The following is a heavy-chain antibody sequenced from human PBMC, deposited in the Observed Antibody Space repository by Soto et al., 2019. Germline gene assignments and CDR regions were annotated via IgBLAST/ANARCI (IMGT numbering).Heavy chain of an antibody. CDR1: GGNFSGYY. D-gene: IGHD2-8*01. CDR3: ARGERGSAPDRPLTSANGWFDP. CDR2: INHSGST. J-gene: IGHJ5*02. Sequence: ASETLSLTSAVYGGNFSGYYWSRIRQPPGKGLEWIGEINHSGSTNYNPSLKSRATISVDTSKNQFSLKLSSVTAADTAVYYCARGERGSAPDRPLTSANGWFDPWGQGTLVTVSS. V-gene: IGHV4-34*01.